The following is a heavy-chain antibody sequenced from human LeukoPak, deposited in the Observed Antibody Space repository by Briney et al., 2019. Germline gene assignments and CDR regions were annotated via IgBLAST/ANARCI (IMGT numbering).Heavy chain of an antibody. CDR2: INWNGGST. CDR3: TKDGYDDASRLYYFDY. D-gene: IGHD1-1*01. J-gene: IGHJ4*02. Sequence: GGSLRLSCAASGFTFDDYGMSWVRQAPGKGLESVSAINWNGGSTGYADSVEGRFTIPRDNAENSLYLQMHSLRAEDTAFYYCTKDGYDDASRLYYFDYWGQGTLVTVSS. CDR1: GFTFDDYG. V-gene: IGHV3-20*04.